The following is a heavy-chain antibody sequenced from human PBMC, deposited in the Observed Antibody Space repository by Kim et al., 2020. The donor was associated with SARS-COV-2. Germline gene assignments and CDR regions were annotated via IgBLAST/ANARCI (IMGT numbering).Heavy chain of an antibody. Sequence: SETLSLTCAVSGGSISSSNWWSWVRQPPGKGLEWIGEIYHSGSTNYNPSLKSRVTISVDKSKNQFSLKLSSVTAADTAVYYCAKEGWFGELSQHNWFDPWGQGTLVTVSS. D-gene: IGHD3-10*01. CDR3: AKEGWFGELSQHNWFDP. V-gene: IGHV4-4*02. J-gene: IGHJ5*02. CDR2: IYHSGST. CDR1: GGSISSSNW.